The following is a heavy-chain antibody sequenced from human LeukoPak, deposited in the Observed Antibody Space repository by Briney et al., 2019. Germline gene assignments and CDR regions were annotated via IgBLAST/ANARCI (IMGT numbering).Heavy chain of an antibody. V-gene: IGHV4-61*05. D-gene: IGHD6-19*01. J-gene: IGHJ4*02. CDR1: GGSIRSSSYS. Sequence: PSETLSLTCTASGGSIRSSSYSWGWIRQPPGKGLEWIGYIYGSGSTNYDPSLKSRVTISEDTSKNHFSLKLTSVTAADTAVYYCARNVGWYSHDSWGQGTLVTVSS. CDR2: IYGSGST. CDR3: ARNVGWYSHDS.